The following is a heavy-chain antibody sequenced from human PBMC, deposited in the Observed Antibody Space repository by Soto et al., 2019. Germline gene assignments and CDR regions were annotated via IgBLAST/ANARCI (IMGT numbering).Heavy chain of an antibody. Sequence: EVQLFESGGGLVQTGGSLRLSCAASGFTFSSYAMSWVRQAPGKGLELVSAISGSGGSTYYADSVKGRFTISRDNSKNTLYLQMTSLRAEDTAVYYCAKTNIVVVVAALGWFDHCGQGTLVTVSS. CDR2: ISGSGGST. CDR1: GFTFSSYA. V-gene: IGHV3-23*01. J-gene: IGHJ5*02. D-gene: IGHD2-15*01. CDR3: AKTNIVVVVAALGWFDH.